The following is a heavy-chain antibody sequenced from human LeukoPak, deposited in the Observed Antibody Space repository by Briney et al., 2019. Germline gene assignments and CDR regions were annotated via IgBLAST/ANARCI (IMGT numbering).Heavy chain of an antibody. V-gene: IGHV3-48*03. CDR2: ISSSGSTI. CDR1: GFTFSSYE. CDR3: ARDVPDPISSSQTNGFDY. J-gene: IGHJ4*02. D-gene: IGHD6-6*01. Sequence: GGSLRLSCAASGFTFSSYEMNWVRQAPGKGLEWVSYISSSGSTIYYADSVKGRFTISRDNAKNSLYLQMNSLRAEDTAVYYCARDVPDPISSSQTNGFDYWGQGTLVTVSS.